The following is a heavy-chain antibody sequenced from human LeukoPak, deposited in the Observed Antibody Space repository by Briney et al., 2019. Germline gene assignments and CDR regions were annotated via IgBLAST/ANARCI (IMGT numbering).Heavy chain of an antibody. CDR1: GFTFSSYS. Sequence: PGGSLRLSCAASGFTFSSYSMNWVRQAPGKGLEWVSSISSSSSYIYYADSVKGRFTISRDNAKNSLYLQMNSLRAEDTAVYYCAKAPAPWNQDYYYYGMDVWGQGTTVTVSS. CDR2: ISSSSSYI. J-gene: IGHJ6*02. V-gene: IGHV3-21*04. CDR3: AKAPAPWNQDYYYYGMDV. D-gene: IGHD1-1*01.